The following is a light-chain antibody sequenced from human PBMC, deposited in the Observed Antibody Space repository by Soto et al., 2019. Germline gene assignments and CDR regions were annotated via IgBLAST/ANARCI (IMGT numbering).Light chain of an antibody. Sequence: DIQMTQSPSTLSASVGDRVTITCRASQSISTWLAWYQQKPGKAPKLLIFDASTLEGGVPSRFSGSGSGTEFTLTISSLQPDDSATYYCQQYNSYWTFGQGTKVEI. CDR3: QQYNSYWT. CDR1: QSISTW. V-gene: IGKV1-5*01. J-gene: IGKJ1*01. CDR2: DAS.